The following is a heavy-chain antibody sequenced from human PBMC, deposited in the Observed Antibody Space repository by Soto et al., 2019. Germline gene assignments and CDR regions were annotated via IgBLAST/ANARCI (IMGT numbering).Heavy chain of an antibody. CDR2: IHADNGNT. D-gene: IGHD5-18*01. Sequence: QVQLVQSETEVKNPGASVRVSCKASGHTFNNFGITWVRQAPGQGLEWMGRIHADNGNTNYAQDLQGRVTMTADRSTSTAYMELWSLRSDDTAVYYCARGNSYGSYWYFDLWGRGTLVIVSS. CDR1: GHTFNNFG. CDR3: ARGNSYGSYWYFDL. J-gene: IGHJ2*01. V-gene: IGHV1-18*04.